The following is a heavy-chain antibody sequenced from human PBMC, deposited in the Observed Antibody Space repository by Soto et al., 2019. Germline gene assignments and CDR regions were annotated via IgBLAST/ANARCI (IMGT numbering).Heavy chain of an antibody. Sequence: QVQLQESGPGLVKPSQTLSLTCTVSGGSISSGGYYWSWIRQHPGKGLEWIGYIYYSGRTYYNPSLKSRVTISVEPSKNQFSLKLSSVTAADTAVYYCARSPYIVVVPAAEGSWFDPWGQGTLVTVSS. J-gene: IGHJ5*02. CDR1: GGSISSGGYY. V-gene: IGHV4-31*03. D-gene: IGHD2-2*01. CDR2: IYYSGRT. CDR3: ARSPYIVVVPAAEGSWFDP.